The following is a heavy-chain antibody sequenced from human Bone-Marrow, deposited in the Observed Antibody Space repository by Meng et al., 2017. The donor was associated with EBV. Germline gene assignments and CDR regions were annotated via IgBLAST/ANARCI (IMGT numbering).Heavy chain of an antibody. CDR2: VHYTGST. D-gene: IGHD6-19*01. CDR1: GDSISSFYY. Sequence: QSRVREWGPGQGKPSEPPPLPCTVSGDSISSFYYWGWIRQPPGRGLEWIGSVHYTGSTYYSPSLKSRVTVSVDTSKNQFSLRLTSVTAADTAVYYCARPFPSWQSPRLDPFGAWGQGTLVTVSS. V-gene: IGHV4-39*01. CDR3: ARPFPSWQSPRLDPFGA. J-gene: IGHJ5*02.